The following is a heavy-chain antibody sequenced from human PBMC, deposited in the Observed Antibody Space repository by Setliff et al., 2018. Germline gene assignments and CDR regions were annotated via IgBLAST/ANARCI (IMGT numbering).Heavy chain of an antibody. CDR2: IHTSGTT. V-gene: IGHV4-4*08. CDR1: GGSISYYY. CDR3: ARVAYYHDSSGYYYDLNWYFDL. D-gene: IGHD3-22*01. Sequence: ASETLSLTCTVSGGSISYYYWSWIRQPPGKGLELIGYIHTSGTTNYNPSLKSRVTVSVDTSKNQFSLRLNSVTAADTAVYYCARVAYYHDSSGYYYDLNWYFDLWGRGTLVTVSS. J-gene: IGHJ2*01.